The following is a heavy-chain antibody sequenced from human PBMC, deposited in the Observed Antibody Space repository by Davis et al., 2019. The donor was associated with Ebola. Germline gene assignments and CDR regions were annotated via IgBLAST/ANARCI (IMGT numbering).Heavy chain of an antibody. CDR3: ARWLRFHGFDP. CDR2: INRDGSST. Sequence: GESLKISCAASGFAFSSYAMHWVRQAPGKGLVWVAHINRDGSSTSYADSVKGRFTISRDNAKNTLYLQMNSLRAEDTAVYYCARWLRFHGFDPWGQGTLVTVSS. V-gene: IGHV3-74*01. J-gene: IGHJ5*02. CDR1: GFAFSSYA. D-gene: IGHD5-12*01.